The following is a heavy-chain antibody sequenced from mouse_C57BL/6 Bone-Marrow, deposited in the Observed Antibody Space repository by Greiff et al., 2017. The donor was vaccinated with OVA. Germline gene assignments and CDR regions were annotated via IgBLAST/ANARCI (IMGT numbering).Heavy chain of an antibody. CDR3: ERQYGSSYGAWFAY. Sequence: EVKLVESGGGLVKPGGSLKLSCAASGFTFSSYTMSWVRQTPEKRLEWVATISGGGGNTYYPDSVKGRFTISRDNAKNTLYLQMSSLRSEDTALYYCERQYGSSYGAWFAYWGQGTVVTVSA. CDR1: GFTFSSYT. V-gene: IGHV5-9*01. D-gene: IGHD1-1*01. CDR2: ISGGGGNT. J-gene: IGHJ3*01.